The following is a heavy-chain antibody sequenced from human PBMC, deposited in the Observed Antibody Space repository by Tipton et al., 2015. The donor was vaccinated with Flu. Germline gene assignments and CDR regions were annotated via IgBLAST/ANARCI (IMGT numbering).Heavy chain of an antibody. J-gene: IGHJ3*01. V-gene: IGHV4-61*02. D-gene: IGHD3-9*01. Sequence: TLSLTCTVSSASIGSDSYYWTWIRQPAGKGLEWIGRIYSNGRTDYSPSLKTRVPLSLDTPKNQFSLRLDSVTAADTAVYFCATQRYYDTLTGSYLDAFDVWGRVTEVIVSS. CDR2: IYSNGRT. CDR3: ATQRYYDTLTGSYLDAFDV. CDR1: SASIGSDSYY.